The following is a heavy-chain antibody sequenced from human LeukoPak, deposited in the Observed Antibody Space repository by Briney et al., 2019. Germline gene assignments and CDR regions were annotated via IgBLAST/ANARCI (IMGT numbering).Heavy chain of an antibody. CDR3: AKDWGDYSSGWFNPRAFDI. J-gene: IGHJ3*02. V-gene: IGHV3-30*02. CDR2: IRYDGSNK. Sequence: GGSLRLSCVASGFTFSSYGMHWVRQAPGKGLEWVAFIRYDGSNKYYADSVKGRFTISRDNSKNTLYLQMNSLRAEDTAVYYCAKDWGDYSSGWFNPRAFDIWGQGTMVAVSS. D-gene: IGHD6-19*01. CDR1: GFTFSSYG.